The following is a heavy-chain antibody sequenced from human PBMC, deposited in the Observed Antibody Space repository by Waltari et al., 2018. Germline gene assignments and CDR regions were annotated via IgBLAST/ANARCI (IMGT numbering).Heavy chain of an antibody. CDR2: IKQEGSEK. D-gene: IGHD4-17*01. V-gene: IGHV3-7*01. CDR1: GFTFSGDW. CDR3: ARGLTTVTAKDYFDY. J-gene: IGHJ4*02. Sequence: EVQLVESGGGLVQPGGSLRLACAASGFTFSGDWRNWVRQAPGKGLEWVANIKQEGSEKNYVDSVEGRITISRDNAKNSLYLQMNSLRAEDTAVYYCARGLTTVTAKDYFDYWGQGALVTVSS.